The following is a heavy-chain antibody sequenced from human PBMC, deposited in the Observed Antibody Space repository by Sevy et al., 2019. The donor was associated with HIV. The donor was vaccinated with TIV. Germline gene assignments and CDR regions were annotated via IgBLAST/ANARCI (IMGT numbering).Heavy chain of an antibody. D-gene: IGHD3-10*01. CDR1: GFTFSSYA. CDR3: AKQGGGELLVYYYMDV. J-gene: IGHJ6*03. CDR2: ISGSGGST. Sequence: GGSLRLSCAASGFTFSSYAMSWVRQAPGKGLEWVSAISGSGGSTYYADSVKGRFTISRDNSKNTLYLQMNSLRAEDTAVYYCAKQGGGELLVYYYMDVWGKGTTVTVSS. V-gene: IGHV3-23*01.